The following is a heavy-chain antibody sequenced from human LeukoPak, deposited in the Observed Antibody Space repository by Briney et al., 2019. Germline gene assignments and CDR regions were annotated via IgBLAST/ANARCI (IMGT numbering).Heavy chain of an antibody. D-gene: IGHD3-10*01. CDR1: GFTFSSYR. CDR2: ISSSSSTI. J-gene: IGHJ6*03. Sequence: GGSLRLSCAASGFTFSSYRMNWVRQAPGKGLEWVSYISSSSSTIYYTDSVKGRFTISRDNSKNTLYLQMNSVRAEDTAVYYCARVYYGSGSLYYYYYYMDVWGKGTTVTISS. CDR3: ARVYYGSGSLYYYYYYMDV. V-gene: IGHV3-48*01.